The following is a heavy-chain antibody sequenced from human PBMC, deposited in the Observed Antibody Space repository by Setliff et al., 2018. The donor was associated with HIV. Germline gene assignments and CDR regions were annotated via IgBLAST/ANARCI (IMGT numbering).Heavy chain of an antibody. D-gene: IGHD2-15*01. CDR1: GYSFTSYW. CDR2: IYPGDSDT. CDR3: ARRGYCSGGSCYFPYYFDY. V-gene: IGHV5-51*01. Sequence: GESLKISCKGSGYSFTSYWIGWVRQMPGKGLEWMGIIYPGDSDTRYSPSFQGQVTISADKSISTAYLQWSSLKASDTAMYYCARRGYCSGGSCYFPYYFDYWGQGTLVTVSS. J-gene: IGHJ4*02.